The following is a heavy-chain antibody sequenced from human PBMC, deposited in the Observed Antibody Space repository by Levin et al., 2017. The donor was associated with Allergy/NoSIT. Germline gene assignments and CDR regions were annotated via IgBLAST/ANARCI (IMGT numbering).Heavy chain of an antibody. CDR2: INHSGST. CDR1: GGSFSGYY. V-gene: IGHV4-34*01. CDR3: ARGGSLTGYQIPTYYFDY. J-gene: IGHJ4*02. D-gene: IGHD3-9*01. Sequence: GSLRLSCAVYGGSFSGYYWSWIRQPPGKGLEWIGEINHSGSTNYNPSLKSRVTISVDTSKNQFSLKLSSVTAADTAVYYCARGGSLTGYQIPTYYFDYWGQGTLVTVSS.